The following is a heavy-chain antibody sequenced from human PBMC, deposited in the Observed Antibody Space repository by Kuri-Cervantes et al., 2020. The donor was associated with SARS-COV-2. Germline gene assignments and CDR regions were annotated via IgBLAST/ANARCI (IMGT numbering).Heavy chain of an antibody. CDR2: MNPNSGNT. J-gene: IGHJ3*02. CDR1: GYTFTSYD. D-gene: IGHD3-3*01. CDR3: ASRRGFLAYNDAFDI. Sequence: ASVKVSCKASGYTFTSYDINWVRQATGQGLEWMGWMNPNSGNTGYAQKFQGRVTITRNTSISTAYMELSSLRSEDTAVYHCASRRGFLAYNDAFDIWGQGTMVTVPS. V-gene: IGHV1-8*03.